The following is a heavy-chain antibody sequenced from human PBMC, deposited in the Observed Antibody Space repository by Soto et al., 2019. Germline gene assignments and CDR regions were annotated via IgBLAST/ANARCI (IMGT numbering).Heavy chain of an antibody. CDR2: ISGGGDGT. CDR1: GFNFNTYA. D-gene: IGHD5-12*01. Sequence: EVQVLESGGGLVQPGGSLRLSCAASGFNFNTYAMSWVRQAPGKGLEWVSLISGGGDGTYYADSVKGRFTISRDNSKNTLYLQMISLRAEDTAVYYCAKARGAYRAYDFDYWGQGTPVAVST. CDR3: AKARGAYRAYDFDY. V-gene: IGHV3-23*01. J-gene: IGHJ4*02.